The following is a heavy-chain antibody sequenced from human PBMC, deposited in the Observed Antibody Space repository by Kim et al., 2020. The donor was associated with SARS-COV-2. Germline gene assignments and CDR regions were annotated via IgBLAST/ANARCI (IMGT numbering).Heavy chain of an antibody. CDR1: GGSISSSSYY. CDR3: ARHEASDWYFDL. V-gene: IGHV4-39*01. Sequence: SETLSLTCTVSGGSISSSSYYWGWIRQPPGKGLEWIGSIYYSGSTYYNPSLKSRVTISVDTSKNQFSLKLSSVTAADTAVYYCARHEASDWYFDLWGRGTLVTVSS. CDR2: IYYSGST. J-gene: IGHJ2*01.